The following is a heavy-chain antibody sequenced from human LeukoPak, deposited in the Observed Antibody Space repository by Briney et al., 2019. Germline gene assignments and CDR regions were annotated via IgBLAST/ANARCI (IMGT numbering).Heavy chain of an antibody. D-gene: IGHD3-22*01. J-gene: IGHJ4*02. V-gene: IGHV4-31*03. CDR1: GGSISSGGYY. CDR2: IYYSGST. CDR3: ARQTYYYDSSGEY. Sequence: SQTLSLTCTVSGGSISSGGYYWSWIRRHPGKGLEWIGYIYYSGSTYYNPSLKSRVTISVDTSKNQFSLKLSSVTAADTAVYYCARQTYYYDSSGEYWGQGTLVTVSS.